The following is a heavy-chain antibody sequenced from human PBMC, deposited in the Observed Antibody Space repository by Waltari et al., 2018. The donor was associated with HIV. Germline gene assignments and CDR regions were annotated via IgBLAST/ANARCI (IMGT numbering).Heavy chain of an antibody. Sequence: QLHLQESGPGLVKPSETLSLTCSVSGPSLTSRSYYWAWIRQPPGKGLEWTGAIYYSGTAYYHPSVKSRVSASLDASKNELSLKLTSVTATDTALYYCARLRFHSLYYFDSWGPGILVTVSS. J-gene: IGHJ4*02. D-gene: IGHD3-16*01. CDR2: IYYSGTA. CDR3: ARLRFHSLYYFDS. V-gene: IGHV4-39*01. CDR1: GPSLTSRSYY.